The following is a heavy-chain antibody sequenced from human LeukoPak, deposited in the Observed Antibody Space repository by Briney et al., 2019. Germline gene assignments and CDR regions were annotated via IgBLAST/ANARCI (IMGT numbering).Heavy chain of an antibody. D-gene: IGHD6-13*01. Sequence: PSETLSLNCTVSGDSISSYYWSWFRQPPGKGLEWIGYIYDSGSTNYNPSLKSRVTMAVDTSKNQFSLKLSSETAADTAVYYCARGYSSSWYYFDYWGQGTLVTVTS. V-gene: IGHV4-59*01. CDR3: ARGYSSSWYYFDY. J-gene: IGHJ4*02. CDR1: GDSISSYY. CDR2: IYDSGST.